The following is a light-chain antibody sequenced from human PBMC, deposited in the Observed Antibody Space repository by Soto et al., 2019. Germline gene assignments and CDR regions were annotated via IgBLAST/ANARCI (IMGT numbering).Light chain of an antibody. Sequence: EITLTQSPALLSASVGDGGTISCRASQSISTYLAWYQQTSGKAPKLLISAASTWQRGVPSRFSGSGSGTQFTLTISRLEPEDFAFYYCHQLTAHPRTFGGGTKVDI. CDR1: QSISTY. J-gene: IGKJ4*01. V-gene: IGKV1-9*01. CDR2: AAS. CDR3: HQLTAHPRT.